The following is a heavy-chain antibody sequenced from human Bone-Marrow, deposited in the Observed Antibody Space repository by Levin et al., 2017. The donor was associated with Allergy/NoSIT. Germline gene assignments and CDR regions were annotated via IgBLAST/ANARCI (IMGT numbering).Heavy chain of an antibody. J-gene: IGHJ4*02. CDR2: ISGSGTIT. CDR3: AKEGLAVAGYYFDS. Sequence: GGSLRLSGEEEGGKRRREERRGGRQGEGKGLEWVSSISGSGTITHYAESVKGRFTISRDISKNMLHLQMNSLRAEDTAIYFCAKEGLAVAGYYFDSWGQGTLVTVSS. D-gene: IGHD6-19*01. CDR1: GGKRRREE. V-gene: IGHV3-23*01.